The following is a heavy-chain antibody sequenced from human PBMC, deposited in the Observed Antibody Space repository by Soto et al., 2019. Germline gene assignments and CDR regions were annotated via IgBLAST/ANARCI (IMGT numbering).Heavy chain of an antibody. Sequence: QVQLQESGPGLVKPSQTLSLTCTVSGGSISRGGYYWSWIRQHPGKGLEWIGYIYYSGSTYYNPSLKSRVTISVDTSKNQFSLKLSSVTAADTAVYYCARTYYGSGSYAFSPPFDYWGQGTLVTVSS. CDR1: GGSISRGGYY. CDR3: ARTYYGSGSYAFSPPFDY. J-gene: IGHJ4*02. V-gene: IGHV4-31*03. D-gene: IGHD3-10*01. CDR2: IYYSGST.